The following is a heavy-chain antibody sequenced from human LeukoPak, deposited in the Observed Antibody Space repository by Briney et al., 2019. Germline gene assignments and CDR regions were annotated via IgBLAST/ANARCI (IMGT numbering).Heavy chain of an antibody. CDR3: ARPLGVAATQVDY. CDR1: GGSFSGYY. J-gene: IGHJ4*02. CDR2: INHSGST. D-gene: IGHD2-15*01. V-gene: IGHV4-34*01. Sequence: SETLSLTRAVYGGSFSGYYWSWIRQPPGKGLEWIWEINHSGSTNYNPSLKSRVTVSVDTSKNQFSLKLSSVTAADTAVYYCARPLGVAATQVDYWGQGTLVSVSS.